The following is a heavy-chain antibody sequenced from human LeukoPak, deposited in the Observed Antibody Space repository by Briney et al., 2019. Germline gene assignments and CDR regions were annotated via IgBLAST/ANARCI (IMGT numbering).Heavy chain of an antibody. CDR1: GYTFTSYG. D-gene: IGHD4-11*01. Sequence: ASVKVSCKASGYTFTSYGISWVRQAPGQGLEWMGWISGYNGNTNYEQKVQGRVTMTRDTSTSTVYMELSSLRSEDTAVYYCARQQGLQNLNFDYWGQGTLVTVSS. V-gene: IGHV1-18*01. J-gene: IGHJ4*02. CDR2: ISGYNGNT. CDR3: ARQQGLQNLNFDY.